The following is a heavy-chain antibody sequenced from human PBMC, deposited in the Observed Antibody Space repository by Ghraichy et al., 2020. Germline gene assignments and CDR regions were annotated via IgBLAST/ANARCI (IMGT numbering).Heavy chain of an antibody. Sequence: SETLSLTCTVSGASISSYYFNWIRQPPGKGLEWIGYIYSSGSTKYNPSLKSRVTILIDTSKNQFSLKLNSVTAADTAVYYCARSHGSGSYFEYWGQGNLVTVSS. CDR1: GASISSYY. CDR2: IYSSGST. J-gene: IGHJ4*02. V-gene: IGHV4-59*01. D-gene: IGHD3-10*01. CDR3: ARSHGSGSYFEY.